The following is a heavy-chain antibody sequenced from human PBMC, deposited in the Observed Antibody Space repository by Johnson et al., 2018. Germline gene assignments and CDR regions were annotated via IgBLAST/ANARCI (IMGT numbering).Heavy chain of an antibody. V-gene: IGHV1-3*01. CDR3: ARDGPGSGRAPYYYYMDV. J-gene: IGHJ6*03. D-gene: IGHD6-19*01. Sequence: QVQLVQSGTELKKPGASVKVSCGTSEYTFTSYAMHWVRQAPGQRLEWMGWINAGNGKTKYSQKFQGRVTITRDRSASTAYMELSRLSSEDTAVYYCARDGPGSGRAPYYYYMDVWAKGTTVTVSS. CDR2: INAGNGKT. CDR1: EYTFTSYA.